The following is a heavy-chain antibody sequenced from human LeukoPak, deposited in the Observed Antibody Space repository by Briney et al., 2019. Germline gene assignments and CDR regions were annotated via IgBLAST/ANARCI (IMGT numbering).Heavy chain of an antibody. J-gene: IGHJ4*02. CDR2: ISSSSTNI. D-gene: IGHD2-2*02. V-gene: IGHV3-21*01. Sequence: GGSLRLSCGASGFTFSSYSMNWVRQAPGKGLEWVSSISSSSTNIYYADSVKGRFTISRDNAKNSLYLQMNSLRAEDTAVYYCARDRCSSTSCYTPFDYWGQGTLVTVSS. CDR3: ARDRCSSTSCYTPFDY. CDR1: GFTFSSYS.